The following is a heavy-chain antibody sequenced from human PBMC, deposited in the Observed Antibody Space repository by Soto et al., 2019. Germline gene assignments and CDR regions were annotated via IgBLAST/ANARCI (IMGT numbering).Heavy chain of an antibody. J-gene: IGHJ5*02. Sequence: ASVKVSCKASGYTFTGYYIQWVRQAPGQGLEWMGWINPNSGGTKYAQKFQGRVTMTRDTSISTAYMELRRPRYDDTAVYYCARIRTDSSSWVNGWFDPWDQGTLVTVSS. CDR3: ARIRTDSSSWVNGWFDP. V-gene: IGHV1-2*02. CDR1: GYTFTGYY. D-gene: IGHD3-22*01. CDR2: INPNSGGT.